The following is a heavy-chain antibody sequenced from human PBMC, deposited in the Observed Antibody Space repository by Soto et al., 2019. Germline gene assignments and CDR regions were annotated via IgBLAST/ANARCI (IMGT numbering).Heavy chain of an antibody. J-gene: IGHJ3*02. CDR3: ARDYDFWSGYCAFDI. V-gene: IGHV1-2*04. CDR1: GYTFTGYY. CDR2: INPNSGGT. Sequence: ASVKVSCKASGYTFTGYYMHWVRQAPGQGLEWMGWINPNSGGTNYEQKFQGWVTMTRDTSISTAYMELSRLRADDTAVYYCARDYDFWSGYCAFDIWGQGTMVTVSS. D-gene: IGHD3-3*01.